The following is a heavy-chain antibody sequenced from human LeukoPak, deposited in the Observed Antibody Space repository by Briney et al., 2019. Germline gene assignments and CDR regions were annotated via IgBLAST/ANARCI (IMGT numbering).Heavy chain of an antibody. CDR2: IYSGGST. Sequence: GGSLRLSCAASGFTVSSNYMSGVRQAPGKGLEWVSVIYSGGSTYYADSVKGRFTISRHNSKNTLYLQMNSLRAEDTAVYYCARAAGIGGSYFFDYWGQGTLVTVSS. V-gene: IGHV3-53*04. CDR3: ARAAGIGGSYFFDY. J-gene: IGHJ4*02. D-gene: IGHD1-26*01. CDR1: GFTVSSNY.